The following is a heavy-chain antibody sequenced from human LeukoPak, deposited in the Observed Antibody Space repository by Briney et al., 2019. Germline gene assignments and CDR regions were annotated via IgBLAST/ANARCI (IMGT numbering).Heavy chain of an antibody. CDR2: IYYSGST. Sequence: SETLSLTCTVSGGSISNYYSRWIRQPPGKGLEWIGYIYYSGSTNYNPSLKSRVTISVDTSKNQFSLKLTSVTAADTAVYYCARLPGMTTVDYYYYYMDVWGKGTTVTVSS. J-gene: IGHJ6*03. D-gene: IGHD4-11*01. CDR1: GGSISNYY. CDR3: ARLPGMTTVDYYYYYMDV. V-gene: IGHV4-59*01.